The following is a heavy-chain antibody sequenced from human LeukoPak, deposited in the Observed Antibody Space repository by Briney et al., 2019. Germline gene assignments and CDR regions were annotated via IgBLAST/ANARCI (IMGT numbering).Heavy chain of an antibody. Sequence: SETLSLTCTVSGGSISSSSYYWGWIRQPPGRGLERIGSIYYSGSTYYNPSLKSRVTISVDTSKNQFSLKLSSVTAADTAVYYCANPRLTEDYWGQGTLVTVSS. V-gene: IGHV4-39*01. CDR2: IYYSGST. CDR3: ANPRLTEDY. D-gene: IGHD4/OR15-4a*01. CDR1: GGSISSSSYY. J-gene: IGHJ4*02.